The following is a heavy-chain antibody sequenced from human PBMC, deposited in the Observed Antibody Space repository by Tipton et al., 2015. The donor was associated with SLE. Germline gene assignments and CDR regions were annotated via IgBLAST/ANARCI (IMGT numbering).Heavy chain of an antibody. CDR1: GGSFSGYY. J-gene: IGHJ4*02. CDR3: ARAYAGDVDY. Sequence: TLSLTCAVYGGSFSGYYWSWIRQPPGKGLEWIGEINHSGSTNYNPSLKSRVTISVDTSKNQISLKLSSVTAADTAVYYCARAYAGDVDYWGQGTLVTVSS. D-gene: IGHD2-2*01. V-gene: IGHV4-34*01. CDR2: INHSGST.